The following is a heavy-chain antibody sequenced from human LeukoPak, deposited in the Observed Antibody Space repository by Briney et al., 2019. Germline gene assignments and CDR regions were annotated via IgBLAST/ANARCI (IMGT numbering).Heavy chain of an antibody. CDR3: ARIRRDYYGMDV. Sequence: KPSETLSLTCTVSGGSISSSSYYWGWIRQPPGKGLEWIGSIYYSGSTYYNPSLKSRVTISVDTSKNQFSLKLSSVTAADTAVYYCARIRRDYYGMDVWGQGTTVTVSS. V-gene: IGHV4-39*01. J-gene: IGHJ6*02. CDR1: GGSISSSSYY. CDR2: IYYSGST.